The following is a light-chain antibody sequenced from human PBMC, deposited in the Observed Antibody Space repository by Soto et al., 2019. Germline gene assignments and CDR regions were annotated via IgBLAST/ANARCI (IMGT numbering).Light chain of an antibody. J-gene: IGKJ3*01. CDR3: QQRRNWPLT. Sequence: EIVVTLSPATVSFSPGESAPLLQSASQRVISTYLAWYQQKPGQAPRLLIYGASSRATGIPDRFSGSGSGTDFTLTISSLAPEDFAVYYCQQRRNWPLTFGHGTKVD. CDR1: QRVISTY. V-gene: IGKV3D-20*02. CDR2: GAS.